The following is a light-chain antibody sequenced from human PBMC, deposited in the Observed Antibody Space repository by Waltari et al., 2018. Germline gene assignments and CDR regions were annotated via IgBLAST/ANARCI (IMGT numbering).Light chain of an antibody. CDR1: QSLLHSNGYNY. Sequence: DIVMTQSQLALPVTPGEPASISCSASQSLLHSNGYNYWGWSLQKPGQSHQLLIYLGSSLDSEVPDRFSGSGSGTDVTLKISRVEAEDVGVYYWMQAIQTPYTFGQGTKLEIK. V-gene: IGKV2-28*01. J-gene: IGKJ2*01. CDR2: LGS. CDR3: MQAIQTPYT.